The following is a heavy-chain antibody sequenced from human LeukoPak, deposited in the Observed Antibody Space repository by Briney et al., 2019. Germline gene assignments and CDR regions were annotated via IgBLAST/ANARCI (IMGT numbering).Heavy chain of an antibody. V-gene: IGHV4-38-2*02. J-gene: IGHJ4*02. CDR1: GYSITSAYY. CDR3: ARDGLGSRPLDY. Sequence: PSETLSLTCTVSGYSITSAYYWGWIRQPPGKGLEWIGSFFLKGSTYYNPSLKSRATISVDTSKNQFSLTLSSVTAADTAVYYCARDGLGSRPLDYWGQGTLVTVSS. CDR2: FFLKGST. D-gene: IGHD2-15*01.